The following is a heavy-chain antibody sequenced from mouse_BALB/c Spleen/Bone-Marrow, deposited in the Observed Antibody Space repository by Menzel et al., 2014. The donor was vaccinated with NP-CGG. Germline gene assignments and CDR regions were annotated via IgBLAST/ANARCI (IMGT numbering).Heavy chain of an antibody. J-gene: IGHJ3*01. CDR2: IYPESGST. CDR1: GYIFTDYV. CDR3: ARGPWFTY. V-gene: IGHV1-77*01. Sequence: VQLQQSGPELVKPGASVKMSCKASGYIFTDYVINRVKQRGGQGLEWIGEIYPESGSTYYNEKFKGKATLTADKSSNTVYMQLSSLTSEDSAVYFCARGPWFTYWGQGTLVTVSA.